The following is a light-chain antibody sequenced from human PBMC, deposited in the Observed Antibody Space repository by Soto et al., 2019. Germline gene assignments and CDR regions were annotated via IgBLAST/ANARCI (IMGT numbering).Light chain of an antibody. CDR2: NSY. J-gene: IGLJ1*01. V-gene: IGLV1-44*01. Sequence: QSALTQPPSASGTPGQRVTTSCSGSSSNIGSKTVNWYQQLPGTVPKLLIYNSYQRPSGVPDRFSGSKSGTSASLAISGLQSEDEADYYCAAWDASLNGYVFGAGTKVTVL. CDR1: SSNIGSKT. CDR3: AAWDASLNGYV.